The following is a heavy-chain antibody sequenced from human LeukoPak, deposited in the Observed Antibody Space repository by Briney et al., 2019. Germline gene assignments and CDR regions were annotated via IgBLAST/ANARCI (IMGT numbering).Heavy chain of an antibody. J-gene: IGHJ4*02. Sequence: PGGSLRLSCAASGLTFSRYGIHWVRQAPGKGLEWVAVIWSDRNYTYYADSVKGRFTISRDNSNNTLYLQMNSLRAEDTAVYYCAKPGFTMIVFWGQGTLVTVSS. V-gene: IGHV3-33*06. CDR2: IWSDRNYT. CDR1: GLTFSRYG. D-gene: IGHD3-22*01. CDR3: AKPGFTMIVF.